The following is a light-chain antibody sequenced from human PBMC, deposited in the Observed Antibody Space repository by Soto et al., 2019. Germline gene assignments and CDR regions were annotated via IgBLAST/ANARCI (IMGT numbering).Light chain of an antibody. J-gene: IGLJ2*01. CDR1: SSDVGSYNR. CDR2: EVT. Sequence: QSALTQPPSVSGSPGQSVTISCTGTSSDVGSYNRVSWYQQSPGTAPKLMIYEVTNRPSRVPDRFSGSKSGNTASLTISGLQAEDEADYYCSSKTSSSPLFGGGTKLTVL. V-gene: IGLV2-18*02. CDR3: SSKTSSSPL.